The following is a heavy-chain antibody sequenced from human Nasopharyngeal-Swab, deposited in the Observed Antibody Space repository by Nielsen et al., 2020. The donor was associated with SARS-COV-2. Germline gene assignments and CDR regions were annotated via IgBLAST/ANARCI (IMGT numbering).Heavy chain of an antibody. V-gene: IGHV1-69*06. CDR3: ASGYDFWSGYSQ. D-gene: IGHD3-3*01. CDR2: IVPLLGTT. Sequence: SVKVSCKASGGTFSSYALSWVRQAPGQGLEWLGGIVPLLGTTKYEQKFQGRVTFTADKSTTTAYMELNSLISGDTAVYFCASGYDFWSGYSQWGQGTLVTVSS. J-gene: IGHJ4*02. CDR1: GGTFSSYA.